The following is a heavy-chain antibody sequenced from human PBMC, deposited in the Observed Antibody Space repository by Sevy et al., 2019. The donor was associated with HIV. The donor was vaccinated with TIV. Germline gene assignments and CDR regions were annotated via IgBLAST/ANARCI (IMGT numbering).Heavy chain of an antibody. CDR1: GFTFSSYA. V-gene: IGHV3-30-3*01. D-gene: IGHD3-22*01. CDR3: ARGEGSTYYYDSSGYLYAFDI. Sequence: GSLRLSCAASGFTFSSYAMHWVRQAPGKGLEWVAVISYDGSNKYYADSVKGRFTISRDNSKNTLYLQMNSLRAEDTAVYYCARGEGSTYYYDSSGYLYAFDIWGQGTMVTVSS. CDR2: ISYDGSNK. J-gene: IGHJ3*02.